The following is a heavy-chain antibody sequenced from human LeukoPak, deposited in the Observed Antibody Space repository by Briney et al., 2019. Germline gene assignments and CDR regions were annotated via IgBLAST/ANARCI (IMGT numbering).Heavy chain of an antibody. D-gene: IGHD5-18*01. CDR2: IYPGDSDT. J-gene: IGHJ4*02. V-gene: IGHV5-51*01. Sequence: GESLKISCQASGYTFNNFWVGWVRQMPGKGLEWMGIIYPGDSDTRYSPSFQGQVTISADKSTTTAYLQWGSLQASDTAMYYCARRGGYSSGFDYWGQGTLVTVSS. CDR3: ARRGGYSSGFDY. CDR1: GYTFNNFW.